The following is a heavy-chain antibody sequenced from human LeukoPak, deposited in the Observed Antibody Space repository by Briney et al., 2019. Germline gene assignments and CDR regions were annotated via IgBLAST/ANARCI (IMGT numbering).Heavy chain of an antibody. CDR2: ITSDGSST. V-gene: IGHV3-74*03. J-gene: IGHJ4*02. Sequence: GGSLRPSCAASGFTFSNTWMHWVRQPPGKGLVWVARITSDGSSTTYAESVKGRFTISRDNSKNTLYLQMNSLRAEDTAVYYCAKDRFGSRPYFDYWGQGTLVTVSS. CDR3: AKDRFGSRPYFDY. D-gene: IGHD6-13*01. CDR1: GFTFSNTW.